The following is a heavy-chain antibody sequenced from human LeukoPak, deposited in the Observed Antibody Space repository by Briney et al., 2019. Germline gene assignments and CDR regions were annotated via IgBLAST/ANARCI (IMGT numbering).Heavy chain of an antibody. CDR3: ARRYCSSTSCYYDY. V-gene: IGHV4-34*01. CDR1: GGSFSGYY. Sequence: SETLSLTCAVYGGSFSGYYWSWIRQPPGKGLEWIGEINHSGSTNYNPSLKCRVTISVDTSKNQFSLKLSSVTAADTAVYYCARRYCSSTSCYYDYWGQGTLVTVSS. J-gene: IGHJ4*02. CDR2: INHSGST. D-gene: IGHD2-2*01.